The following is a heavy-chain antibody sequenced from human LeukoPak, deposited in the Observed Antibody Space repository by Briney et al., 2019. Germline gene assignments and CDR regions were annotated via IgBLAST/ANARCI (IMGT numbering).Heavy chain of an antibody. D-gene: IGHD6-13*01. CDR3: ARDLRSSSWYSDFDY. CDR1: GFTFSDYY. V-gene: IGHV3-11*04. Sequence: PGGSLRLSCAASGFTFSDYYMSWICQAPGKGLEWVSYISSSGSTIYYADSVKGRFTISRDNAKNSLYLQMNSLRAEDTAVYYCARDLRSSSWYSDFDYWGQGTLVTVSS. CDR2: ISSSGSTI. J-gene: IGHJ4*02.